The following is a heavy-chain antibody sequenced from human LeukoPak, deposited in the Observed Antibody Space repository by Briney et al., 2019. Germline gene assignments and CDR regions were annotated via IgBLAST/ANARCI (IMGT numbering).Heavy chain of an antibody. Sequence: GGSLRLSCAASGFTFSSYAMSWVRQTPGKGLEWVSTIVGSGGTTYSADSVKGRFTISRDNSKNTLYLQMSSLRAEDTALYYCAKSPYIASHIYFDYWGQGTLVTVSS. D-gene: IGHD6-6*01. CDR1: GFTFSSYA. J-gene: IGHJ4*02. CDR2: IVGSGGTT. CDR3: AKSPYIASHIYFDY. V-gene: IGHV3-23*01.